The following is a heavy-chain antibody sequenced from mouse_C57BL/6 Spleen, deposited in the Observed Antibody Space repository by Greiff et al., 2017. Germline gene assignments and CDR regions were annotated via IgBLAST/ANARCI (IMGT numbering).Heavy chain of an antibody. CDR2: IYPGSGST. Sequence: VQLQQPGAELVKPGASVKMSCKASGYTFTSYWITWVKQRPGQGLEWIGDIYPGSGSTNYNEKFKSKATLTVDTSSSTAYMQLSSLTSEDSAVYYCARDVYDVVYYAMDYWCQGTSVTVSS. V-gene: IGHV1-55*01. J-gene: IGHJ4*01. D-gene: IGHD2-2*01. CDR3: ARDVYDVVYYAMDY. CDR1: GYTFTSYW.